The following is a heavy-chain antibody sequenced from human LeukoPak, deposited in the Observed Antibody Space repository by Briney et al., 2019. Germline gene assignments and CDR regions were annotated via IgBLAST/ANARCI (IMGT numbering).Heavy chain of an antibody. CDR1: GGSFSGYY. D-gene: IGHD6-25*01. CDR2: INNSGTT. Sequence: SETLSLTCAVYGGSFSGYYWSWIRQPPGKGLERIGEINNSGTTNYNPSLKGRVTISVDASKNQFSLKLSSVTAADTAVYYCANSRGYTSGLWYYYMDVWGKGTTVTVSS. J-gene: IGHJ6*03. V-gene: IGHV4-34*01. CDR3: ANSRGYTSGLWYYYMDV.